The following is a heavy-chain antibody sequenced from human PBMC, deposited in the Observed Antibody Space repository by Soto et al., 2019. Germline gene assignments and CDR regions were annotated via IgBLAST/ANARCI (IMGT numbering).Heavy chain of an antibody. Sequence: EASVKVSCKASGYSFTNNGISWVRQAPGRGLEWMGWISPYTGNTNSPQKYEYRVTMTTDTSTTTAYMELRGLTSDDTAVYYCARDNYYGSGNYYKYSWFDPWGQGTLVTVSS. CDR1: GYSFTNNG. V-gene: IGHV1-18*01. CDR2: ISPYTGNT. J-gene: IGHJ5*02. CDR3: ARDNYYGSGNYYKYSWFDP. D-gene: IGHD3-10*01.